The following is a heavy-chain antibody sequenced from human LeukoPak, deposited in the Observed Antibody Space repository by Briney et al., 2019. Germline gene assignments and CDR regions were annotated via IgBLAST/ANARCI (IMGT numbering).Heavy chain of an antibody. CDR1: GFAFSNFA. J-gene: IGHJ4*02. Sequence: PGGSLRLSCAASGFAFSNFAMHWVRQAPGKGLEWVGRISSKSDGGTTDYAAPVKGRFTISRDDSTNTLSLQMSGLKAEDTALYFCITELHDYGDFTFGYWGQGTLVTVSS. D-gene: IGHD4-17*01. CDR2: ISSKSDGGTT. V-gene: IGHV3-15*01. CDR3: ITELHDYGDFTFGY.